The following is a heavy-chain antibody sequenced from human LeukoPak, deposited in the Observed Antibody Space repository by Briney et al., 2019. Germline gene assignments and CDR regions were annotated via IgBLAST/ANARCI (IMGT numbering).Heavy chain of an antibody. V-gene: IGHV3-48*03. Sequence: GSLELLLSASGFTLKSYEMDWVRQAPGKGLEWVSYISSSGSTIYYADSVQGRFTISRDNAKNSLYLQMSSLRAEDTAVYYCARNDYYFSGCGQGSLVTVSS. CDR3: ARNDYYFSG. J-gene: IGHJ4*02. D-gene: IGHD2/OR15-2a*01. CDR1: GFTLKSYE. CDR2: ISSSGSTI.